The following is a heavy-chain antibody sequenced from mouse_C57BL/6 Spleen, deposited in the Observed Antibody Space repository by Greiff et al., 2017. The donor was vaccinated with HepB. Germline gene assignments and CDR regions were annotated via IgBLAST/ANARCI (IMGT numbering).Heavy chain of an antibody. CDR1: GFNIKNTY. CDR2: IDPANGNT. J-gene: IGHJ2*01. V-gene: IGHV14-3*01. D-gene: IGHD1-1*01. Sequence: DVKLVESVAELVRPGASVKLSCTASGFNIKNTYMHWVKQRPEQGLEWIGRIDPANGNTKYAPKFQGKATITADTSSNTAYLQLSSLTSEDTAIYYCARLSVPHYGSLYWGQGTTLTVSS. CDR3: ARLSVPHYGSLY.